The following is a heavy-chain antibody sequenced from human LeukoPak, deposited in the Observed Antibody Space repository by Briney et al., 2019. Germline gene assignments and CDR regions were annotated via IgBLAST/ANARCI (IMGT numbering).Heavy chain of an antibody. CDR3: ARYCSGASCYSGVDY. J-gene: IGHJ4*02. CDR2: IWYDGSNK. CDR1: GFTFSSYG. D-gene: IGHD2-15*01. Sequence: GRSLRLSCAASGFTFSSYGMHWVRQAPGKGLEWVAVIWYDGSNKYYADSVKGRFTISRDNSKNTLYLQMSGLRAEDTAVYYCARYCSGASCYSGVDYWGQGTLVPVSS. V-gene: IGHV3-33*01.